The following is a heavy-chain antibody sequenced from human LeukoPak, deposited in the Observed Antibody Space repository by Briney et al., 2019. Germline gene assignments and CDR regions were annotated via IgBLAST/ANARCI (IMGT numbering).Heavy chain of an antibody. D-gene: IGHD3-10*01. V-gene: IGHV3-33*01. Sequence: GGSLRLSCAASGFTFRSHGMHWVRQAPGKGLEWVAGIWYDGSDEDYADSVKGRFTISRDNSKNTLYLQMNSLRVEDTAVYYCARDGQNGSPYATDVWGQGTTVTVSS. CDR1: GFTFRSHG. CDR2: IWYDGSDE. CDR3: ARDGQNGSPYATDV. J-gene: IGHJ6*02.